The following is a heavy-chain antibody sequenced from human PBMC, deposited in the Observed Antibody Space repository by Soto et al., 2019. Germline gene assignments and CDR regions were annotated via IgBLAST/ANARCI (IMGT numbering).Heavy chain of an antibody. CDR3: ARRGSGSYYDY. CDR1: GFTFSSYA. D-gene: IGHD1-26*01. J-gene: IGHJ4*02. CDR2: ISGSGGST. V-gene: IGHV3-23*01. Sequence: EVQLLESGGGLVQPGGSLRLSCAASGFTFSSYAMRWVRQAPVKGLEWVSAISGSGGSTYYADSVKGRFTISRDNSKITLYLQMNSLRAEDTAVYYGARRGSGSYYDYWGQGTLVTVSS.